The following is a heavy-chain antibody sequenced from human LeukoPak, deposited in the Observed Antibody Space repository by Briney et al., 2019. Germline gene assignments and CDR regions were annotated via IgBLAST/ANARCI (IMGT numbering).Heavy chain of an antibody. CDR3: TTLVRSDNYYYYYMDV. J-gene: IGHJ6*03. D-gene: IGHD3-10*01. Sequence: GGSLRLSCAASGFTSSNAWMSWVRQAPGKGLEWVGRIKSKTDGGTTDYAAPVKGRFTISRDDSKNTLYLQMNSLKTEDTAVYYCTTLVRSDNYYYYYMDVWGKGTTVTVSS. CDR2: IKSKTDGGTT. CDR1: GFTSSNAW. V-gene: IGHV3-15*01.